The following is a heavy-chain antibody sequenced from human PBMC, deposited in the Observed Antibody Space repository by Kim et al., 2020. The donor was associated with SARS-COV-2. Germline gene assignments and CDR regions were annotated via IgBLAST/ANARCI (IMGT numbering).Heavy chain of an antibody. CDR1: GFTFSGYA. J-gene: IGHJ4*02. CDR2: VSGSGGST. V-gene: IGHV3-23*01. D-gene: IGHD2-21*01. Sequence: GGSLRLSCAASGFTFSGYAMSWVRQAPGKGLEWVSAVSGSGGSTFYADSVKGRFTISRDNSKNTVYVQMNSLRAEDTAVYYCARSGGLFRADHWGQGTLVTVSS. CDR3: ARSGGLFRADH.